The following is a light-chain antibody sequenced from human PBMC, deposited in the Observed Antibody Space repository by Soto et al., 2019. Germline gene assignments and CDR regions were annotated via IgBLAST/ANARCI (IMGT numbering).Light chain of an antibody. J-gene: IGLJ2*01. CDR3: SAYTGSSTRVV. V-gene: IGLV2-14*03. CDR1: SSDVGGYNL. Sequence: QSALTQPASVSGSPGQSITISCTGTSSDVGGYNLVSWYQQHPGKAPKLMISDVSNRPSGVSNRFSGSKSGNTASLTISGLQAEDEADYYCSAYTGSSTRVVFGGGTQLTVL. CDR2: DVS.